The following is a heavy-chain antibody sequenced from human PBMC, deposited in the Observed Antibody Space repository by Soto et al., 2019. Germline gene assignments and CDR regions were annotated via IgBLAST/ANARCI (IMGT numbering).Heavy chain of an antibody. CDR1: GGSISSYY. CDR2: IYYSGST. V-gene: IGHV4-59*01. J-gene: IGHJ5*02. Sequence: SETLSLTCTVSGGSISSYYWSWIRQPPGKGLEWIGYIYYSGSTNYNPSLKSRVTISVDTSKNQFSLKLSSVTAADTAVYYCARDIRVGATSRWFDPWGQGTLVTVSS. D-gene: IGHD1-26*01. CDR3: ARDIRVGATSRWFDP.